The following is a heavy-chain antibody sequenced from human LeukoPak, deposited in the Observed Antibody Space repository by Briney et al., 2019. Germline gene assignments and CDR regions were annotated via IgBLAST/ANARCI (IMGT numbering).Heavy chain of an antibody. CDR1: GFTFSNYA. CDR2: ISGSGGST. Sequence: GGSLRLSCAASGFTFSNYAMSWVRQAPGKGPEGVSVISGSGGSTYYADSVKGRFTISRDNSKNTLYLQMNSLRVEDTAVYYCAKGPVAGAKYGMDVWGQGTTVTVSS. D-gene: IGHD6-19*01. CDR3: AKGPVAGAKYGMDV. J-gene: IGHJ6*02. V-gene: IGHV3-23*01.